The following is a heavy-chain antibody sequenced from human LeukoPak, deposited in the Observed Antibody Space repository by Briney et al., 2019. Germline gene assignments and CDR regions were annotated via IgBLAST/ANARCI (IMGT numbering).Heavy chain of an antibody. CDR1: GFTFSSYA. D-gene: IGHD3-3*01. J-gene: IGHJ4*02. Sequence: PGGSLRLSCAASGFTFSSYAMSWVRQAPGKGLEWMGIINPSGGSTSYAQKFQGRVTMTRDTSTSTVYMELSSLRSEDTAVYYCARENVLRFLEWLLPVPSLDYWGQGTLVTVSS. CDR3: ARENVLRFLEWLLPVPSLDY. V-gene: IGHV1-46*01. CDR2: INPSGGST.